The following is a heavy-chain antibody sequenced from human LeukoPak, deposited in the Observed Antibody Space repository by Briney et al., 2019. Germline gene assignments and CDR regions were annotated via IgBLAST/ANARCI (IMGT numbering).Heavy chain of an antibody. CDR3: TRRAPSGIAVAGTSVDY. Sequence: GGSLKLSRAASGFTFSGSAMHWVRQASGKGLEWVGRIRSKANSYATAYAASVKGRFTISRDDSRNTAYLQMNSLKTEDTAVYYCTRRAPSGIAVAGTSVDYWGQGTLVTVSS. V-gene: IGHV3-73*01. CDR1: GFTFSGSA. J-gene: IGHJ4*02. D-gene: IGHD6-19*01. CDR2: IRSKANSYAT.